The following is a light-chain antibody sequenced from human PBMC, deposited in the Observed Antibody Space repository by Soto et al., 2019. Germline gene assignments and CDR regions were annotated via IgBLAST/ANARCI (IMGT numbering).Light chain of an antibody. CDR3: QQYATSPFT. CDR2: NAS. V-gene: IGKV3-20*01. J-gene: IGKJ3*01. CDR1: QSVGNNF. Sequence: ENLLTQSPGTLSLSPGERATLSCRASQSVGNNFLAWYRQRPGQAPRVLIYNASKRATGVPDRFSGGGSGTDFTLSISRLEPEDFAVYFCQQYATSPFTVGPGTKLEIK.